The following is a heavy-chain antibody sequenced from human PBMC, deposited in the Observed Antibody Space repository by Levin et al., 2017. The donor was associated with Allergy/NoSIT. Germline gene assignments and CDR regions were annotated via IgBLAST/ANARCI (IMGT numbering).Heavy chain of an antibody. CDR2: IYTSGST. D-gene: IGHD3-22*01. CDR3: ARVRRTYYYDSSGSIWAWYFDL. CDR1: GGSISSYY. Sequence: SETLSLTCTVSGGSISSYYWSWIRQPAGKGLEWIGRIYTSGSTNYNPSLKSRVTMSVDTSKNQFSLKLSSVTAADTAVYYCARVRRTYYYDSSGSIWAWYFDLWGRGTLVTVSS. V-gene: IGHV4-4*07. J-gene: IGHJ2*01.